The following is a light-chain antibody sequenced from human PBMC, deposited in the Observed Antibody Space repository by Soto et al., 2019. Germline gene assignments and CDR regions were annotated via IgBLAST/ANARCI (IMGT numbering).Light chain of an antibody. J-gene: IGKJ2*01. CDR3: QQLNSYPRT. CDR1: QGISSY. V-gene: IGKV1-9*01. CDR2: AAS. Sequence: DIQLTQSPSFLSASVGDRVTITCLASQGISSYLAWYQQKPGKAPKLLIYAASTLQSGVTSRFSGSGSGTEFTLTISSLQPEDFATSYCQQLNSYPRTFGQGTKLEIK.